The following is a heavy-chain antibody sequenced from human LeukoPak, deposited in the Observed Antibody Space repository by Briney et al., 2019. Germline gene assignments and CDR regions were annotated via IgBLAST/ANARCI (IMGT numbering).Heavy chain of an antibody. D-gene: IGHD3-22*01. CDR1: GFRFNTYW. V-gene: IGHV3-48*04. Sequence: GGSLRLSCAASGFRFNTYWMSWVRQAPGKGLEWVSYISAISSSSTYYADSVKGRFTISRDNAKNSLYLQMNSLRAEDTAVYYCARDFHRRYYDSSGYNAFDIWGKGKMVTVSS. CDR3: ARDFHRRYYDSSGYNAFDI. CDR2: ISAISSSST. J-gene: IGHJ3*02.